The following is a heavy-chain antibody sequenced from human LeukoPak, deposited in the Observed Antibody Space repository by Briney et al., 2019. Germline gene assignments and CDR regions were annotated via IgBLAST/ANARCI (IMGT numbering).Heavy chain of an antibody. Sequence: GGSLRLSCAAPGFTFSNACMTWVRQAPGKGLEWVDHIKSKTDGRTTDFAATVKGRLTISRDDSKNTLFLQMNSRKTEDAAVYYCTTGTWIQLWLPDYWGQGTLVTVSS. D-gene: IGHD5-18*01. V-gene: IGHV3-15*01. CDR3: TTGTWIQLWLPDY. J-gene: IGHJ4*02. CDR2: IKSKTDGRTT. CDR1: GFTFSNAC.